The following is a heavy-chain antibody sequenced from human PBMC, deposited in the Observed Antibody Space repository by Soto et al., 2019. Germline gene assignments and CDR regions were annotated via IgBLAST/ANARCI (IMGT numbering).Heavy chain of an antibody. CDR2: ISYDGSNK. V-gene: IGHV3-30*18. CDR1: GFTFSSYG. Sequence: GGSLRLSCAASGFTFSSYGMHWVRQAPGKGLEWVAVISYDGSNKYYADSVKGRFTISRDNSKNTLYLQMNSLRAEDTAVYYCAKDRYPTVTTSSVLDYWGQGTLVTVSS. J-gene: IGHJ4*02. CDR3: AKDRYPTVTTSSVLDY. D-gene: IGHD4-17*01.